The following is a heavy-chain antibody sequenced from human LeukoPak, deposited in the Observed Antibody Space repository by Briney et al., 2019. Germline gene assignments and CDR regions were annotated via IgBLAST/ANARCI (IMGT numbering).Heavy chain of an antibody. CDR2: ISSSSSYI. CDR3: TRMAAAGIGYFDY. D-gene: IGHD6-13*01. V-gene: IGHV3-21*01. Sequence: GGSLRLSCAASGFTFSSYSMNWVRQAPGKGLEWVSSISSSSSYIYYADSVKGRFTISRDNAKNSLYLQMNSLRAEDTAVYYCTRMAAAGIGYFDYWGQGTLVTVSS. J-gene: IGHJ4*02. CDR1: GFTFSSYS.